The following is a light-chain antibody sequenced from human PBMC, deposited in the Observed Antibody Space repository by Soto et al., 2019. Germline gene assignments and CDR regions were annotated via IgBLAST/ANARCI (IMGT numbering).Light chain of an antibody. CDR2: DAS. CDR3: QQYGTSPKT. CDR1: QSVSSSY. Sequence: DIVMTQSPATLSLSPGERATLSRRASQSVSSSYLAWYQQKPGQAPRLLIYDASNRATGIPARFSGSGSGTDFTLTVSSLEPEDFAVYYCQQYGTSPKTFGQGTKVDIK. V-gene: IGKV3-20*01. J-gene: IGKJ1*01.